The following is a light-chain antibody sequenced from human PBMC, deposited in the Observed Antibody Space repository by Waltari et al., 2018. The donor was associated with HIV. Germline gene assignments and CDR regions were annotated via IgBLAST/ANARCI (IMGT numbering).Light chain of an antibody. V-gene: IGLV2-14*03. CDR1: SSDLGAYNY. CDR3: SSYTASSTLDVV. Sequence: QSALTQAASVSGSPGQSITISCTGSSSDLGAYNYVSWYQQHPDKVPQLVIYEVSNRPSGISNRFSGSKSGNTASLTISGLQADDEASYYCSSYTASSTLDVVFGGGTRLTVL. CDR2: EVS. J-gene: IGLJ2*01.